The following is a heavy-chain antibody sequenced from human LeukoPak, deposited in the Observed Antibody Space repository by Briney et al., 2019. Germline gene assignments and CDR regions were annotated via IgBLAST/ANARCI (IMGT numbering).Heavy chain of an antibody. Sequence: GASVKVSCKASGFTFIGYYKHRVRQAPGQGREWMGWINLNTGDTDYAPKFQGRVTMTRDTSITTAYMELSRLRYDDTAVYYCARDQPALDYWGRGTLVTVSS. CDR2: INLNTGDT. J-gene: IGHJ4*02. V-gene: IGHV1-2*02. CDR1: GFTFIGYY. CDR3: ARDQPALDY.